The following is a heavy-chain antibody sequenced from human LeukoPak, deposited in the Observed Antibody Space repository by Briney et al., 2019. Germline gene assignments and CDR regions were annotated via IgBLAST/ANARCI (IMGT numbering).Heavy chain of an antibody. V-gene: IGHV3-9*03. J-gene: IGHJ6*03. Sequence: PGGSLRLSCSASGFTFSAYWMSWVRQAPGKGLEWVSGISWNTYEIGYADSVKGRFTISRDNAKNSLYLEMNSLRAEDMALYYCAKGVGTSYHYHMDVWGKGTTVIVSS. CDR3: AKGVGTSYHYHMDV. D-gene: IGHD1-26*01. CDR1: GFTFSAYW. CDR2: ISWNTYEI.